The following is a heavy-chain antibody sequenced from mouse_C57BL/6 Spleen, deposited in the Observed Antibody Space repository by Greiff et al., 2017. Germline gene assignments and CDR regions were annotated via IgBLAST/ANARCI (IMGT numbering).Heavy chain of an antibody. V-gene: IGHV3-6*01. CDR3: ARGDYGNLFAY. Sequence: EVQLQQSGPGLVKPSQSLSLTCSVTGYSITSGYYWNWIRQFPGNKLEWMGYISYDGSNNYNPSLKNRISITRDTSKNQFFLKLNSVNTEDTATYYCARGDYGNLFAYWGQGTLVTVSA. CDR2: ISYDGSN. J-gene: IGHJ3*01. D-gene: IGHD2-1*01. CDR1: GYSITSGYY.